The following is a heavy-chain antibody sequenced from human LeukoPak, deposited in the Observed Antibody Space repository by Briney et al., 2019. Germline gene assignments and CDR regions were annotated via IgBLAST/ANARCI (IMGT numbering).Heavy chain of an antibody. V-gene: IGHV3-7*01. D-gene: IGHD2-21*01. CDR2: INEDGSET. J-gene: IGHJ3*02. CDR1: GFTFRNTW. CDR3: ARDETYCGGDCYSFVTFLDI. Sequence: PGGSLRLSCAVSGFTFRNTWMTWVRQAPGKGLERVANINEDGSETYYVESVRGRFSISRDNAKNSMYLEMNSLRAEDAAVYYCARDETYCGGDCYSFVTFLDIWGQGTMVTVSS.